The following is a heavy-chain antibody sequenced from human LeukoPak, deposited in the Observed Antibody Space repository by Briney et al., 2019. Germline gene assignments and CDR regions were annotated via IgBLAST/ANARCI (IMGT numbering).Heavy chain of an antibody. Sequence: ASVKVSSKPSGYTFTVYYMHWVRQAPRQGVEWRGWINPNSGGTNYAQKFQGSVTMTRDTSISKAYMELSRLRADDTAVYYCARDLGVGTVWGSLGFHPWGQGTLVPVS. V-gene: IGHV1-2*02. J-gene: IGHJ1*01. D-gene: IGHD3-16*01. CDR2: INPNSGGT. CDR3: ARDLGVGTVWGSLGFHP. CDR1: GYTFTVYY.